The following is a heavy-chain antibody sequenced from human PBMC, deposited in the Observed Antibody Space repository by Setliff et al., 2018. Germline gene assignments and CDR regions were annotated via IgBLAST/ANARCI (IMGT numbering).Heavy chain of an antibody. CDR1: GYTFTSYG. CDR3: ASDRLQTRSAVAGTIGDY. Sequence: GASVKVSCKASGYTFTSYGISWVRQAPGQGLEWMGWISAYNGNTNYAQKLQGRVTMTRDTSTSTVYMELSSLRSEDTAVYYCASDRLQTRSAVAGTIGDYWGQGTLVTVSS. J-gene: IGHJ4*02. V-gene: IGHV1-18*01. D-gene: IGHD6-19*01. CDR2: ISAYNGNT.